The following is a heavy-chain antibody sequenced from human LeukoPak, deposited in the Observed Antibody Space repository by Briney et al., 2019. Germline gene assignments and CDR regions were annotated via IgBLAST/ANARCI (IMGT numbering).Heavy chain of an antibody. CDR1: GFTFSNYW. J-gene: IGHJ5*02. CDR2: INSDDSST. D-gene: IGHD5-18*01. V-gene: IGHV3-74*01. Sequence: GGSLRPSCAASGFTFSNYWMHWVRQTPGKGLVWVSRINSDDSSTSYADSVKGRFTISRDNAKNTLYLQMNSLRAEDTAVYYCARDPHGYWWFDPWGQGTLVTVSS. CDR3: ARDPHGYWWFDP.